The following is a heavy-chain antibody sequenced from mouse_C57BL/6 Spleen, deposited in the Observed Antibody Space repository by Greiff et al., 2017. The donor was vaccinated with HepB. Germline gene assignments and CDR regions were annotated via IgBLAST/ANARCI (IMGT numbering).Heavy chain of an antibody. CDR3: ARERVTGGSWFAY. V-gene: IGHV1-80*01. J-gene: IGHJ3*01. D-gene: IGHD2-2*01. Sequence: QVHVKQSGAELVKPGASVKISCKASGYAFSSYWMNWVKQRPGKGLEWIGQIYPGDGDTNYNGKFKGKATLTADKSSSTAYMQLSSLTSEDSAVYFCARERVTGGSWFAYWGQGTLVTVSA. CDR2: IYPGDGDT. CDR1: GYAFSSYW.